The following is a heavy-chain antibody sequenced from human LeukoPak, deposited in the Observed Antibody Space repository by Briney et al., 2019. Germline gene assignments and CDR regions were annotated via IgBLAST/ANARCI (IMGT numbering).Heavy chain of an antibody. D-gene: IGHD4-17*01. CDR2: IIPIFGTA. V-gene: IGHV1-69*01. Sequence: SVKVSCKASGGTFSSYAISWVRQAPGQGLEWMGGIIPIFGTANYAQKFQGRVTITADESTSTAYMELSSLRSEDTAVYYCARDVYGDPRKFDYWGQGTLVTVSS. J-gene: IGHJ4*02. CDR3: ARDVYGDPRKFDY. CDR1: GGTFSSYA.